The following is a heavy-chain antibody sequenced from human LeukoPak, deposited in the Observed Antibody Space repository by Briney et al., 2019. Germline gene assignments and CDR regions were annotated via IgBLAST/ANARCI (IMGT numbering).Heavy chain of an antibody. CDR3: ARKGYYGSGSYYNY. CDR1: GCTFTTYA. Sequence: ASVKVSCKASGCTFTTYAMNWVRQAPGQGLEWVGWINTNTGNPTYAQGFTGRVVFSLDTSVSTEFLQMRSLKAEDTGVYYCARKGYYGSGSYYNYWGQGTLVTVSS. CDR2: INTNTGNP. J-gene: IGHJ4*02. D-gene: IGHD3-10*01. V-gene: IGHV7-4-1*01.